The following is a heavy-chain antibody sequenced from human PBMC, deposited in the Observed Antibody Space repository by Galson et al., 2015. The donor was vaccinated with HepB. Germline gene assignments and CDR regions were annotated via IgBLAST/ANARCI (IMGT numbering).Heavy chain of an antibody. Sequence: SLRLSCAASGFTFSSYSMNWVRQAPGKGLEWVSSISSSSSYIYYADSVKGRFTISRDNAKNSLYLQMNSLRAEDTAVYYCASAVVVPAAFDYWGQGTLVTVSS. D-gene: IGHD2-2*01. J-gene: IGHJ4*02. CDR1: GFTFSSYS. CDR2: ISSSSSYI. V-gene: IGHV3-21*01. CDR3: ASAVVVPAAFDY.